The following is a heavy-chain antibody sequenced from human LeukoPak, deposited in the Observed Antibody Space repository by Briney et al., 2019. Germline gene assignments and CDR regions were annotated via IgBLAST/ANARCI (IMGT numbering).Heavy chain of an antibody. V-gene: IGHV1-2*02. D-gene: IGHD2-8*01. Sequence: EASVKVSCKASGYTFTGYYMHWVRQAPGQGLEWMGWINPNSGGTNYAQKFQGRVTMTRDTSISTAYMELSRLRSDDTAVYYCARGPENVLMVYATTDYWGQGTLVTVSS. CDR1: GYTFTGYY. J-gene: IGHJ4*02. CDR2: INPNSGGT. CDR3: ARGPENVLMVYATTDY.